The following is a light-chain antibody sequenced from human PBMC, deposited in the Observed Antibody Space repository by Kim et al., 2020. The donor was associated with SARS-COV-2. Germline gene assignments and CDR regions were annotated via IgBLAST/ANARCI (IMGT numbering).Light chain of an antibody. CDR3: QQYNNWPGR. J-gene: IGKJ1*01. Sequence: VSAEQRAPRPCRPSRGVSSNLAWYQQKPGQAPRLLIYGASTRATGIPARFSGSGSGTEFTLTISSLQSEDFAFYYCQQYNNWPGRFGQGTKGDIK. CDR2: GAS. V-gene: IGKV3-15*01. CDR1: RGVSSN.